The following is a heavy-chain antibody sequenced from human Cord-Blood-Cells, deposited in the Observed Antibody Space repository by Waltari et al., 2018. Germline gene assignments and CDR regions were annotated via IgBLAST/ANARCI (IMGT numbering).Heavy chain of an antibody. CDR1: GFTFSSYA. D-gene: IGHD3-10*01. CDR2: ISYDGSNK. CDR3: ARSYGSGSYYFDY. Sequence: QVQLVESGGCVVQPGRSLRLSCAASGFTFSSYAMHWVRQAPGKGLEWVAVISYDGSNKYYADSVKGRFTISRDNSKNTLYLQMNSLRAEDTAVYYCARSYGSGSYYFDYWGQGTLVTVSS. V-gene: IGHV3-30-3*01. J-gene: IGHJ4*02.